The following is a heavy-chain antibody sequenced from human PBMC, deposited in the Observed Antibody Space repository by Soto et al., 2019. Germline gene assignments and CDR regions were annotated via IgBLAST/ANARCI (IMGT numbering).Heavy chain of an antibody. Sequence: PGGSLRLSCAASGFTFSSYEMNWVRQAPGKGLEWVSYISSSGSTIYYADSVKGRFTISRDNAKNSLYLQMNSLRAEDTAVYYCARDAGDNYGMDVWGQGTTVTV. CDR3: ARDAGDNYGMDV. CDR1: GFTFSSYE. J-gene: IGHJ6*02. CDR2: ISSSGSTI. V-gene: IGHV3-48*03. D-gene: IGHD1-26*01.